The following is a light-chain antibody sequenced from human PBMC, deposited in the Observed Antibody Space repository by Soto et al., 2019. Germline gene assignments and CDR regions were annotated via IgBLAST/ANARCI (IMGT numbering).Light chain of an antibody. CDR3: SSYTSSSTGV. CDR1: SSDVGDYNY. J-gene: IGLJ1*01. V-gene: IGLV2-14*01. Sequence: QSALTQPASVSGSPGQSITISCTGTSSDVGDYNYVSWYQQHPGKAPKLMIYDVSNRPSGVSNRFSGSKSVNTASLTISGLQADDEADYYCSSYTSSSTGVFGTGTKLTVL. CDR2: DVS.